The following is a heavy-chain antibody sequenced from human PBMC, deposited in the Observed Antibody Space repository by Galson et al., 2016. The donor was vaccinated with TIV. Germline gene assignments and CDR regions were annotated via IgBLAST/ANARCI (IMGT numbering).Heavy chain of an antibody. V-gene: IGHV4-4*07. CDR2: MYTSVKT. J-gene: IGHJ4*02. Sequence: TLSLTCTVSGASISDNYWSWIRQPAGKGLEWIGRMYTSVKTDYNPSLESRVTLSADTSKNQFSLRLWSVTAADTAGYFCARDWWWTYTDPPYFDYWGQGILVTVSS. CDR1: GASISDNY. D-gene: IGHD2-21*01. CDR3: ARDWWWTYTDPPYFDY.